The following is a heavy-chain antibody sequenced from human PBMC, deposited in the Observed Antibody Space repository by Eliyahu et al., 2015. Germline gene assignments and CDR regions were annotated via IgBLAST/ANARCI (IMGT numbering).Heavy chain of an antibody. CDR2: ISXSXSTI. D-gene: IGHD2-15*01. Sequence: QVQLVESGGGLVKPGGSXXLSCAASGFTFSAYYMSXXRQAPGKGLEWVSYISXSXSTIYXADSVKGRFTISRDNAKNSLYLQMNSLRAEDTAVYYCASSVVAATHYFDYWGQGTLVTVSS. J-gene: IGHJ4*02. CDR3: ASSVVAATHYFDY. V-gene: IGHV3-11*01. CDR1: GFTFSAYY.